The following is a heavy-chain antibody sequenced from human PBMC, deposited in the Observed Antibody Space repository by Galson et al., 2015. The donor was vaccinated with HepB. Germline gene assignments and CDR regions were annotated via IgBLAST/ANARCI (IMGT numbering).Heavy chain of an antibody. V-gene: IGHV3-49*03. CDR2: IRSKAYGGAK. J-gene: IGHJ4*02. CDR3: TRKFRLTLYYYGVAVDTWYFFDF. Sequence: SLRLSCAGSGFTFGDYAMSWFRQAPGKRLEWVGFIRSKAYGGAKEYAASVKGRFTISRDDSKSISYLHMNSLKTEDTAVYYCTRKFRLTLYYYGVAVDTWYFFDFWGQGALVTVSS. CDR1: GFTFGDYA. D-gene: IGHD6-19*01.